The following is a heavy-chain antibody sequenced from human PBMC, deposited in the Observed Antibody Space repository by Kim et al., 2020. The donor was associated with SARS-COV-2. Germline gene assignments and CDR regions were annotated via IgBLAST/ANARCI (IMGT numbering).Heavy chain of an antibody. V-gene: IGHV3-53*01. Sequence: TYSADSGKGRFTISRDNSKNTLYLKMNSLRAEDTAVYYCARIAVAGGFGDWGQGTLVTVSS. CDR2: T. J-gene: IGHJ4*02. CDR3: ARIAVAGGFGD. D-gene: IGHD6-19*01.